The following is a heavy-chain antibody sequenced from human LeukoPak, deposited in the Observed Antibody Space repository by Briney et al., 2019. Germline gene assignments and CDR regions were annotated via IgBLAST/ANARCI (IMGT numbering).Heavy chain of an antibody. CDR2: ISSSGSTI. D-gene: IGHD2-15*01. Sequence: GGSLRLSCAASGFTFSSYEMNWVRQAPGKGLEWVSYISSSGSTIYYADSVKGRFTISRDNAKNSLYLQMNSLRAEDTAVYYCARKGLGYCSGGSCYSAFDIWGQGTMVTVSS. V-gene: IGHV3-48*03. CDR3: ARKGLGYCSGGSCYSAFDI. J-gene: IGHJ3*02. CDR1: GFTFSSYE.